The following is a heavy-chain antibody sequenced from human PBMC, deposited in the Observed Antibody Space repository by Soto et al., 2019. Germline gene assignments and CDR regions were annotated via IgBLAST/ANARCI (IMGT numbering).Heavy chain of an antibody. V-gene: IGHV3-11*01. CDR1: GFTFSDYY. CDR3: ARYTVTTELGPDAFDI. J-gene: IGHJ3*02. CDR2: ISSSGGTI. D-gene: IGHD4-4*01. Sequence: GGSLRLSCAASGFTFSDYYMSWIRQAPGKGLEWVSYISSSGGTIYYADSVKGRFTISRDNAKNSLYLQMNSLRAEDTAVYYCARYTVTTELGPDAFDIWGQGTMVTVSS.